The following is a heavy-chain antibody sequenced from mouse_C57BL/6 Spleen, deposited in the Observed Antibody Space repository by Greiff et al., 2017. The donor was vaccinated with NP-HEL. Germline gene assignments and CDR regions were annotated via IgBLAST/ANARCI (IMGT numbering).Heavy chain of an antibody. D-gene: IGHD2-2*01. CDR1: GFTFSDYY. V-gene: IGHV5-12*01. CDR3: ARGLRRGYYFDY. CDR2: ISNGGGST. J-gene: IGHJ2*01. Sequence: EVQRVESGGGLVQPGGSLKLSCAASGFTFSDYYMYWVRQTPEKRLEWVAYISNGGGSTYYPDTVKGRFTISRDNAKNTLYLQMSRLKSEDTAMYYCARGLRRGYYFDYWGQGTTLTVSS.